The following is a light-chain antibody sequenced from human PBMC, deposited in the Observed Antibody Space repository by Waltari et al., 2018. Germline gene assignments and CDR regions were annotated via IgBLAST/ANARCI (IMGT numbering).Light chain of an antibody. CDR2: RNS. V-gene: IGLV1-47*01. J-gene: IGLJ3*02. Sequence: QSVLTQPPSASGTPGQSVTITCSGSSSNIGSNYVYWYQQLPGTAPQLLIHRNSHRRSGVPDRFSGSRSGTSASLAISGLRSEDEADYYCATWDDRLSGPWVFGGGTKLTVL. CDR1: SSNIGSNY. CDR3: ATWDDRLSGPWV.